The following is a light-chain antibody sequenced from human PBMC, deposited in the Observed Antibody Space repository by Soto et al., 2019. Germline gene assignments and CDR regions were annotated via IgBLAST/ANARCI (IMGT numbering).Light chain of an antibody. J-gene: IGKJ5*01. CDR3: QQRSNWPQIT. Sequence: EIALTHSPGTLSLSPWEIATRSCRASQSVSSYLAWYQQNPGQAPRLLIYDASNRATGIPARFSGSGSGTDFTHTVSSLEPEDFAVYYCQQRSNWPQITFGQGTRLEI. CDR1: QSVSSY. V-gene: IGKV3-11*01. CDR2: DAS.